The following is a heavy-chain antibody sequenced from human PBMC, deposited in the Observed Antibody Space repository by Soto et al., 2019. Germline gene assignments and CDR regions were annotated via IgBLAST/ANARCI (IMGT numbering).Heavy chain of an antibody. D-gene: IGHD6-19*01. CDR1: GCTVSSNY. CDR2: IYSGGST. V-gene: IGHV3-66*01. CDR3: ARALQWRLDP. J-gene: IGHJ5*02. Sequence: GSLRLSCAASGCTVSSNYMSLVRQAPGKGLEWVSVIYSGGSTYYADSVKGRFTISRDNSRNTLYLQMNSLRAEDTAVYYCARALQWRLDPWGQGTLVTVSS.